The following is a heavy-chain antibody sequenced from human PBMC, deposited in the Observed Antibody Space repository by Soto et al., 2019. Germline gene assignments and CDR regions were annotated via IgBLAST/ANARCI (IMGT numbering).Heavy chain of an antibody. CDR1: GGSISSGGYY. Sequence: PSETLSLPCTVSGGSISSGGYYWSWIRQHPGKSLEWIGYIYYSGSTYYNPSLKSRVTISVDTSKNQFSLKLSSVTAADKAVYCCAGYRTGTTGWFDPWGQGTLVTVSS. D-gene: IGHD1-7*01. CDR3: AGYRTGTTGWFDP. V-gene: IGHV4-31*03. CDR2: IYYSGST. J-gene: IGHJ5*02.